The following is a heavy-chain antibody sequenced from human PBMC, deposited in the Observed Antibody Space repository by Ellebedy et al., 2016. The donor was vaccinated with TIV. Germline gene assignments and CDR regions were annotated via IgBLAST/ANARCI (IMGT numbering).Heavy chain of an antibody. J-gene: IGHJ5*02. CDR2: ISSSGGTI. CDR3: ARDTRFIDHQYNWFDP. Sequence: GGSLRLSCAASGFIFSDYYMSWIRQAPGKGLECVSYISSSGGTIYYADSVKGLFTISRDNAKNSLYFQMNSLRAEDTAVYYCARDTRFIDHQYNWFDPWGQGTLVTVSS. CDR1: GFIFSDYY. V-gene: IGHV3-11*01. D-gene: IGHD1-14*01.